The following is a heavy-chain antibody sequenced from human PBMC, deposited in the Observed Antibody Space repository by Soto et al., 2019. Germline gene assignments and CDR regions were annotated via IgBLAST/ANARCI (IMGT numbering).Heavy chain of an antibody. CDR1: GDTFSSQS. CDR2: INPSRATT. CDR3: VGGADLEGRYNWFDP. Sequence: QVQLVQSGAEVKKPGASMKVSCKSFGDTFSSQSRHWVRQAPGQGLEWVGLINPSRATTTISQKFQGRVTLTSDTSTRTVYMELSSLRSDDTAIYFCVGGADLEGRYNWFDPWGQGTLVTVSS. V-gene: IGHV1-46*01. D-gene: IGHD3-3*01. J-gene: IGHJ5*02.